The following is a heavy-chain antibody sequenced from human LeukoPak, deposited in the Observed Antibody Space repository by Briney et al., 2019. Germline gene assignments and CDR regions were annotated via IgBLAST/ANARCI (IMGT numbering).Heavy chain of an antibody. Sequence: PSETLSLTCTVSGGSISLYYWSWLRQPPGKELEWIGYFYDTRSPKYNPSLERRVTISVDMPRNHFSLNLTSVTAADTAVYYCARGRGSLTYWGQGTLATVSS. CDR1: GGSISLYY. CDR2: FYDTRSP. D-gene: IGHD3-10*01. V-gene: IGHV4-59*01. J-gene: IGHJ4*02. CDR3: ARGRGSLTY.